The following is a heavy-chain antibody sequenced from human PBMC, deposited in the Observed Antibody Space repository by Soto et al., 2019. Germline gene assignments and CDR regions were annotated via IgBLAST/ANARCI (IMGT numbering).Heavy chain of an antibody. Sequence: SETLSLTCTVSGGSISSYYWSWIRQPPGKGLEWIGYIYYSGSTNYNPSLKSRVTISVDTSKNQFSLKLSSVTAADTAVYYCARGMRTVVVPAATYYYYGMDVWGQGTTVTAP. J-gene: IGHJ6*02. CDR3: ARGMRTVVVPAATYYYYGMDV. V-gene: IGHV4-59*01. D-gene: IGHD2-2*01. CDR2: IYYSGST. CDR1: GGSISSYY.